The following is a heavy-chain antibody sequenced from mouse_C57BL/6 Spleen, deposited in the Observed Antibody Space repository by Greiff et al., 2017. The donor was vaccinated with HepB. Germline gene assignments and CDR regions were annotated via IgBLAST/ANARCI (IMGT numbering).Heavy chain of an antibody. D-gene: IGHD2-12*01. J-gene: IGHJ3*01. V-gene: IGHV1-55*01. CDR1: GYTFTSYW. Sequence: QVQLQQPGAELVKPGASVKMSCKASGYTFTSYWITWVKQRPGQGLEWIGDIYPGSGSTNYNEKFKSKATLTVDTSSSTAYMQLSSLTSEDSAVYYCARWDDLRRETFAYWGQGTLVTVSA. CDR2: IYPGSGST. CDR3: ARWDDLRRETFAY.